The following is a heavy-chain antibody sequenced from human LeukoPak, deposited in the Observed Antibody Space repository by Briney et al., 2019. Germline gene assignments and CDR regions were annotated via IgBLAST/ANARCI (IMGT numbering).Heavy chain of an antibody. J-gene: IGHJ4*02. CDR3: GGSKVTRSYYFDY. V-gene: IGHV4-59*10. D-gene: IGHD4-17*01. CDR1: GGSFSGYY. Sequence: SETLSLTCAVYGGSFSGYYWSWIRQPAGKGLEWIGRIYTSGSTNYNPSLKSRVTMSVDTSKNQFSLKLSSVTAADTAVYYCGGSKVTRSYYFDYWGQGTLVTVSS. CDR2: IYTSGST.